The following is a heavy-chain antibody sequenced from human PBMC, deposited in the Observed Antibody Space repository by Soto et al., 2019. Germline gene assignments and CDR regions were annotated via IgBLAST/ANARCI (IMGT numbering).Heavy chain of an antibody. CDR2: IYYSGST. D-gene: IGHD6-19*01. J-gene: IGHJ4*02. CDR1: GGSISSGGYY. Sequence: PSETLSLTCTFSGGSISSGGYYWSWIRQHPGKGLEWIGYIYYSGSTYYNPSLKSRVTISVDTSKNQFSLKLSSVTAADTAVYYCASWQDSSGCYGSESGFDYWGQRTLVTVSS. V-gene: IGHV4-31*03. CDR3: ASWQDSSGCYGSESGFDY.